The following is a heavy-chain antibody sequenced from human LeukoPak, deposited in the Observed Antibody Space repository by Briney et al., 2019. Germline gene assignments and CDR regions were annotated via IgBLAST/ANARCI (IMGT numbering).Heavy chain of an antibody. V-gene: IGHV1-18*01. Sequence: ASVKVSCKASGYTFTSYGISWVRQAPGQGLEWMGWISAYNGNTNYAQKLQGRVTMTTDTSTSTAYMELRSLRSDDTAVYYCARVPYSSSADPGGYFDYWGQGTLVTVSS. CDR1: GYTFTSYG. CDR2: ISAYNGNT. D-gene: IGHD6-6*01. CDR3: ARVPYSSSADPGGYFDY. J-gene: IGHJ4*02.